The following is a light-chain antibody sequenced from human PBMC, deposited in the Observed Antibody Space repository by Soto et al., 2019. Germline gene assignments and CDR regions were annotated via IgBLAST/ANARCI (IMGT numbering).Light chain of an antibody. Sequence: QSVLTQPPSASGTPGQRVTISCSGSSSNIGSNTVNWYQQLPGTAPKLLIYSDNHRPSGVPDRFSGSKSGTSASLAISGLQSEDEADYYCAAWDDSLNGSNWVFGGGTQLTVL. CDR3: AAWDDSLNGSNWV. CDR2: SDN. J-gene: IGLJ3*02. CDR1: SSNIGSNT. V-gene: IGLV1-44*01.